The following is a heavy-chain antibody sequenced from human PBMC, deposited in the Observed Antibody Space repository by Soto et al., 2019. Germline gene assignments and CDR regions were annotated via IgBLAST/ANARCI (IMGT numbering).Heavy chain of an antibody. Sequence: ASVKISCKASGGTFSSYAISWVRQAPGQGLEWMGGIIPIFGTANYAQKFQGRVTITADESTSTAYMELSSLRSEDTAVYYCASCHGGSCLARLDYWGQGTLVTVSS. CDR2: IIPIFGTA. CDR3: ASCHGGSCLARLDY. CDR1: GGTFSSYA. D-gene: IGHD2-15*01. J-gene: IGHJ4*02. V-gene: IGHV1-69*13.